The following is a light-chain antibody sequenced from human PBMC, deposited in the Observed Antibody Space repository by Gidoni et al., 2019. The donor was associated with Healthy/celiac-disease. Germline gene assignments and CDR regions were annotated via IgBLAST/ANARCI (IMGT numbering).Light chain of an antibody. CDR3: QQYGT. CDR1: QSVSSSY. CDR2: GAS. J-gene: IGKJ5*01. V-gene: IGKV3-20*01. Sequence: EIVLTQSPGTLSLSPGARATLSCRASQSVSSSYLAWYQQKPGQAPRLLIYGASSRATGIPDRFSGSGSGTDFTLTISRLEPEDFAVYYCQQYGTFGQXTRLEIK.